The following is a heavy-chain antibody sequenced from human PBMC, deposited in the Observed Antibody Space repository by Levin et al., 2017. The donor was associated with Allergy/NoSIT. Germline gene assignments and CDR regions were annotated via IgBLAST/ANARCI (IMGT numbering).Heavy chain of an antibody. V-gene: IGHV3-33*01. CDR3: ARDVDGLMDV. CDR2: IWYDGSNK. D-gene: IGHD5-24*01. CDR1: GFTFSIYG. J-gene: IGHJ6*03. Sequence: GESLKISCAASGFTFSIYGMHWVRQAPGKGLEWVAVIWYDGSNKYYADSVKGRFTISRDNSKNTLYLQMNSLRAEDTAVYYCARDVDGLMDVWGKGTTVTVSS.